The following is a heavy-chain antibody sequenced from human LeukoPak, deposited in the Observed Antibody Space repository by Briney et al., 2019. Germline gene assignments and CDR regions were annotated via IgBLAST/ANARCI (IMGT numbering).Heavy chain of an antibody. CDR3: ARHVEEMGVDY. CDR1: GGSISSGGYY. J-gene: IGHJ4*02. D-gene: IGHD5-24*01. CDR2: IYYSGST. Sequence: SETLSLTCTVSGGSISSGGYYWSWIRQHPGKGLEWIGYIYYSGSTYYNPSLKSRVTISVDTSKNQFSLKLSSVTAADTAVYYCARHVEEMGVDYWGQGTLVTVSS. V-gene: IGHV4-31*03.